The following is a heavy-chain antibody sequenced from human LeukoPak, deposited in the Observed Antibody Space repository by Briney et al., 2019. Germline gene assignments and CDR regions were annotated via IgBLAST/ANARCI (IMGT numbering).Heavy chain of an antibody. CDR3: ARGGSAGPPSFYYYMDV. Sequence: PSETLSLTCTVSDGSINTYYWSWLRQPPGKGLEWIAYIFYSGSTDYNPSLKSRVTISIDTSRNQFSLKLSSVTAADTAVYYCARGGSAGPPSFYYYMDVWGKGTTVTVSS. J-gene: IGHJ6*03. V-gene: IGHV4-59*08. CDR2: IFYSGST. D-gene: IGHD6-25*01. CDR1: DGSINTYY.